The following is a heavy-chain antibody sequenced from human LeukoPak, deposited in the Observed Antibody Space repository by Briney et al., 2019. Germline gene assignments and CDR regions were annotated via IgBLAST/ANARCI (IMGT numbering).Heavy chain of an antibody. CDR1: GFTFRNYN. Sequence: WGAPRISRSAPGFTFRNYNKKLVRPAPGGGLEWVSYISFSSNDIYYADSVKGRFTISRDNGKNSLYLQMSSLRAEDTAVYHCTRAAGYNWGRGTLVTVSS. J-gene: IGHJ4*02. V-gene: IGHV3-48*01. CDR2: ISFSSNDI. D-gene: IGHD5-24*01. CDR3: TRAAGYN.